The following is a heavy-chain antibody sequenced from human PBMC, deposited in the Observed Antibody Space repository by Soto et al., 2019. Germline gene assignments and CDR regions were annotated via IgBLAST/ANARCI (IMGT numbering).Heavy chain of an antibody. V-gene: IGHV4-39*01. J-gene: IGHJ5*02. D-gene: IGHD3-9*01. Sequence: QVQLQESGPGLVNPSETLSLTCTVSGGSVTSSTSSWAWVRQPPGKGLHWIGTIFYGHGTYYNPSLESRVTISLDTSQIQFSLELTSVTAADTAVYYCARQPTGYPHWFDAWGRGILVIVSS. CDR3: ARQPTGYPHWFDA. CDR2: IFYGHGT. CDR1: GGSVTSSTSS.